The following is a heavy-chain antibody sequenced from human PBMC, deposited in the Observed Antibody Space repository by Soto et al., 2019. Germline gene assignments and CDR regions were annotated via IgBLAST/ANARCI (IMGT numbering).Heavy chain of an antibody. CDR1: GGSILDSTYY. CDR2: IFYSGGT. V-gene: IGHV4-39*01. CDR3: ARQATGYYYGWFDP. Sequence: SETRSLTCTVSGGSILDSTYYWAWIRQSPGKGLEWIGTIFYSGGTLYTPSLKSRVTMSVDTSNNQFSLKLSSVTAADTAVYYCARQATGYYYGWFDPWGQGTLVTVS. J-gene: IGHJ5*02. D-gene: IGHD3-22*01.